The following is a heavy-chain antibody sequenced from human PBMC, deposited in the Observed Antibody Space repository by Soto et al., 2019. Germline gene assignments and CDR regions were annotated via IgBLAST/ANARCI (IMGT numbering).Heavy chain of an antibody. V-gene: IGHV3-23*01. CDR2: ISGSGDT. J-gene: IGHJ1*01. CDR1: GLTFSNYG. Sequence: EVQLLESGGGLVQPGGSLRLSCAAYGLTFSNYGMTWVRQAPGKGLEWVSAISGSGDTYNVDSLKGRFSISRDNSKSTLFLQMNSLRAEDTAVYYCATYGGDSGGFEYFKHWGQGTLVTVSS. CDR3: ATYGGDSGGFEYFKH. D-gene: IGHD2-21*02.